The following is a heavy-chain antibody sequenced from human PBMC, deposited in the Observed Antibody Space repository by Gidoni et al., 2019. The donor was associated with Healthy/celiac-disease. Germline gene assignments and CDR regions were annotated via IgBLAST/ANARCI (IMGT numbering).Heavy chain of an antibody. CDR1: GFPVTSNY. D-gene: IGHD6-19*01. CDR3: AATSGGSSGWYYYYGMDV. Sequence: EVQLVESGGGLVQPGGSLRLSCAASGFPVTSNYMSWVRQAPGKGLEWVSVIYSGGSTYYADSVKGRFTISRDNSKNTLYLQMNSLRAEDTAVYYCAATSGGSSGWYYYYGMDVWGQGTTVTVSS. J-gene: IGHJ6*02. V-gene: IGHV3-66*02. CDR2: IYSGGST.